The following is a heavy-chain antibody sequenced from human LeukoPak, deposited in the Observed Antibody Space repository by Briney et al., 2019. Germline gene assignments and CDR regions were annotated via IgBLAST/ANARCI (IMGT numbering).Heavy chain of an antibody. CDR3: ARGYCSSTSCLISWFDP. V-gene: IGHV1-18*01. D-gene: IGHD2-2*01. CDR2: ISAYNGNT. Sequence: ASVKVSCKASGYTFTSYGISWVRQAPGQGLEWMGWISAYNGNTNYAQKLQGRVTMTTDTSTSTAYMELRSLRSDDTAVYYCARGYCSSTSCLISWFDPWGQRTLVTVSS. J-gene: IGHJ5*02. CDR1: GYTFTSYG.